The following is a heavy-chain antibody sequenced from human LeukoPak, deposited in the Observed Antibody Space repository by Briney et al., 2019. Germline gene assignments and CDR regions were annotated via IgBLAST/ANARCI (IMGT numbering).Heavy chain of an antibody. CDR3: ASPSRTVVAATRSYYYYGMDV. J-gene: IGHJ6*04. D-gene: IGHD2-15*01. CDR1: GVTFTSYA. V-gene: IGHV1-69*04. Sequence: SVKVSCKASGVTFTSYAISWVRQAPRQGLEWMGRIIPIFGIANYAQKFQGRVTITADKSTSTAYMELSSLRSEDTAVYYCASPSRTVVAATRSYYYYGMDVWGKGTTVTVSS. CDR2: IIPIFGIA.